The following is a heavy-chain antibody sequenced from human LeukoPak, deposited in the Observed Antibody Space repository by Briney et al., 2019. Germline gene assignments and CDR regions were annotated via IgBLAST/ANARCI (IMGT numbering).Heavy chain of an antibody. CDR1: GFTFSSYS. CDR2: ISSGSSYI. CDR3: ARDPRSSGRIRGLDY. Sequence: EGSLRLSCAASGFTFSSYSMNWVRQAPGKGLEWVSSISSGSSYIYYADSVKGRFTISRDNAKNSLYLQMNSLRAEDTAVYYCARDPRSSGRIRGLDYWGQGTLVTVSS. J-gene: IGHJ4*02. V-gene: IGHV3-21*01. D-gene: IGHD3-22*01.